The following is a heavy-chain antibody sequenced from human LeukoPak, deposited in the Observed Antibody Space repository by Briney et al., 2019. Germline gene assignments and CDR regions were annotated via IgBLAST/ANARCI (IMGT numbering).Heavy chain of an antibody. CDR2: INPNSGGT. CDR1: RYTFTGYY. J-gene: IGHJ6*02. D-gene: IGHD2-15*01. Sequence: ASVKVSCKASRYTFTGYYMHWVRQAPGQGLEWMGWINPNSGGTNYAQKFQGRVTMTRDTSISTAYMELSRLRSDDTAVYYCARDGCSGGSCYWSSHYYYGMDVWGQGTTVTVSS. CDR3: ARDGCSGGSCYWSSHYYYGMDV. V-gene: IGHV1-2*02.